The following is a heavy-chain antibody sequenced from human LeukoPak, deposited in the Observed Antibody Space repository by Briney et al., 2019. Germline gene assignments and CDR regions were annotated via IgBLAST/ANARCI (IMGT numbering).Heavy chain of an antibody. V-gene: IGHV4-34*01. CDR1: GGSFSDYY. Sequence: KSSETLSLTCAVYGGSFSDYYWSWIRQPPGKGLEWIGEINHSGSTNYNPSLKSRVTISVDTSKKQFSLKLSSVTAADTAVYYCARKVGATTYPDWFDPWGQGTPVTVSS. CDR3: ARKVGATTYPDWFDP. J-gene: IGHJ5*02. CDR2: INHSGST. D-gene: IGHD1-26*01.